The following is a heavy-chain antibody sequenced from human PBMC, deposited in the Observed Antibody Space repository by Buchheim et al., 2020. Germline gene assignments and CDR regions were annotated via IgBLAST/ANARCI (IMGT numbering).Heavy chain of an antibody. D-gene: IGHD4-17*01. CDR2: VYSGGST. Sequence: EVQLVESGGGLVQRGGSLRLSCAASGFTVSSNYMSWVRQAPGKGLEWVSVVYSGGSTYYADSVTGRFTISRDNSNNTLFLPLNSLRAEDTAVYYCARGSTVTTWGYWGQGTL. V-gene: IGHV3-66*01. CDR3: ARGSTVTTWGY. J-gene: IGHJ4*02. CDR1: GFTVSSNY.